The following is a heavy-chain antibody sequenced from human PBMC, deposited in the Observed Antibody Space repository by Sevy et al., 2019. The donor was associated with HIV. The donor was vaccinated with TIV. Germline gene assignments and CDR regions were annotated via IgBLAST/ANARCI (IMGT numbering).Heavy chain of an antibody. J-gene: IGHJ3*01. D-gene: IGHD1-26*01. CDR2: IYSGGST. CDR1: GFTVSSNY. Sequence: GGSLRLSCAASGFTVSSNYINWVRQAPGKGLEWVSVIYSGGSTYYADSVKGRFTISRDNSKNTVFLQMNSLRAEGTAVYYCASSEPKGSWGQGTMVTVSS. CDR3: ASSEPKGS. V-gene: IGHV3-66*02.